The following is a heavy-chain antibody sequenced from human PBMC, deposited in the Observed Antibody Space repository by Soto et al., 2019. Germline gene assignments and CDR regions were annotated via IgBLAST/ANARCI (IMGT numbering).Heavy chain of an antibody. J-gene: IGHJ4*02. Sequence: GASGKVSCKVSGYTLTELSMHWVRQAPGKGLEWMGGFDPEDGETIYAQKFQGRVTMTEDTSTDTAYMELSSLRSEDTAVYYCATFWSGYPYFDYCGQGTLVIGSS. D-gene: IGHD3-3*01. V-gene: IGHV1-24*01. CDR2: FDPEDGET. CDR3: ATFWSGYPYFDY. CDR1: GYTLTELS.